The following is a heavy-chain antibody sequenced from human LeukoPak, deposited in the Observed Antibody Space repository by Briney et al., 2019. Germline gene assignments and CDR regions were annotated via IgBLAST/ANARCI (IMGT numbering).Heavy chain of an antibody. D-gene: IGHD3-10*02. CDR3: ARDRYYVLDY. J-gene: IGHJ4*02. Sequence: GGSLRLSCAASGFTFSSYSMNWVRQAPGKGLEWVSYISSSSSTIYYADSAKGRFTISRDNAKNSVYLQMNSLRGEDTAVYYCARDRYYVLDYWGQGILVTVSS. CDR1: GFTFSSYS. V-gene: IGHV3-48*01. CDR2: ISSSSSTI.